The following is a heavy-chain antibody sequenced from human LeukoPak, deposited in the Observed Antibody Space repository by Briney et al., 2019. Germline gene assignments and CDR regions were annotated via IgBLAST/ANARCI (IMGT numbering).Heavy chain of an antibody. D-gene: IGHD2-15*01. V-gene: IGHV1-46*01. CDR2: INPSGGST. CDR1: GYTFTSYY. J-gene: IGHJ6*02. Sequence: ASVKVSCKASGYTFTSYYMHWVRPAPGQGLEWMGIINPSGGSTSYAQKFQGRVTMTRDTSTSTVYMELSSLRSEDTAVYYCARAGRDCSGGSCYSAYYYGMDVWGQGTTVTVSS. CDR3: ARAGRDCSGGSCYSAYYYGMDV.